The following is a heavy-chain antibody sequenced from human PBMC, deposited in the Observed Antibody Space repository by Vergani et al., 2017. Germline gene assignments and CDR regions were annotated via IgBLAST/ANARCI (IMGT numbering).Heavy chain of an antibody. CDR2: TYYSGST. V-gene: IGHV4-39*01. CDR1: GFTFSSYW. D-gene: IGHD6-19*01. CDR3: ARQGVAGPDLDY. J-gene: IGHJ4*02. Sequence: VQLVESGGGLVQPGGSLRLSCAASGFTFSSYWMSWVRQAPGKGLEWIGSTYYSGSTYYNPSLKSRVTISVDTSKNQFSLKLSSVTAADTAVYYCARQGVAGPDLDYWGQGTLVTVSS.